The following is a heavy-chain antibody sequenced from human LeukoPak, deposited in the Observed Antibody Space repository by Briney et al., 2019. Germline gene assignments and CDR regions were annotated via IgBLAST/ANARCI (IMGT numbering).Heavy chain of an antibody. D-gene: IGHD1-1*01. CDR3: ARHRYIRYNWNDPGVFDY. Sequence: SETLSLTCTVSGGSISSSSYYWGWIRQPPGKGLEWIGSIYYSGSTYYNPSLKSRVTISVDTSKNLFSLKLSSVTAADTAVYYCARHRYIRYNWNDPGVFDYWGQGTLVTVSS. V-gene: IGHV4-39*01. J-gene: IGHJ4*02. CDR2: IYYSGST. CDR1: GGSISSSSYY.